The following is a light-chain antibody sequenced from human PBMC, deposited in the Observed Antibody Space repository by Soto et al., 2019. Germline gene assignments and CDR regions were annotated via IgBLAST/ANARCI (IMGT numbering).Light chain of an antibody. Sequence: EIVMTQSPATLSVSPGERATLSCRASQSVGSNLAWYQQKPGQAPRLLMYDASTRATGIPARFSGSGSGTEFTTTITRLQSEDFVVYYCQQYYNQWTFGQGTKVDIK. CDR1: QSVGSN. J-gene: IGKJ1*01. CDR3: QQYYNQWT. V-gene: IGKV3-15*01. CDR2: DAS.